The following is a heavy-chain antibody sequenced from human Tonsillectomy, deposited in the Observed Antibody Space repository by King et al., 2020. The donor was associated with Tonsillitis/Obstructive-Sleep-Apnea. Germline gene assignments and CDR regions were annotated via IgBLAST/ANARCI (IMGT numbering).Heavy chain of an antibody. J-gene: IGHJ3*02. D-gene: IGHD6-6*01. CDR2: IDHSGST. CDR3: ARASEAFDI. V-gene: IGHV4-34*01. CDR1: GGSFSSYY. Sequence: VQLQQWGAGLLKPSETLSLTCAVYGGSFSSYYWSWIRQPPGKGLEWIGEIDHSGSTNYNPSIKSRVTISVDTSKNLFSLKLSSVTAADTAVYYCARASEAFDIWGQGTIVTVSS.